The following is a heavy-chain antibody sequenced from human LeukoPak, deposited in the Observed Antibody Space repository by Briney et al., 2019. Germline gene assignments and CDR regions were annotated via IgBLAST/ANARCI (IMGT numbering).Heavy chain of an antibody. CDR1: GGSISSYY. CDR2: IYTSGST. Sequence: TPSETLSLTCTVSGGSISSYYWSWIRQPAGKGLEWIGRIYTSGSTNYNPSLKSRVTMSVDTSKNQFSLKLSSVTAADTAVYYCARGSYYYDSSGSDAFDIWGQGTMVTVSS. J-gene: IGHJ3*02. D-gene: IGHD3-22*01. V-gene: IGHV4-4*07. CDR3: ARGSYYYDSSGSDAFDI.